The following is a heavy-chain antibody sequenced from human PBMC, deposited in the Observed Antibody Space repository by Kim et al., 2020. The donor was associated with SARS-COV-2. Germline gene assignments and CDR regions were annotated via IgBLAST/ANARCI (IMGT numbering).Heavy chain of an antibody. CDR2: IYYSGST. D-gene: IGHD6-13*01. Sequence: SETLSLTCTVSGGSISSSSYYWGWIRQPPGKGLEWIGSIYYSGSTYYNPSLKSRVTISVDTSKNQFSLKLSSVTAADTAVYYCASWGRIAALVWFDPWGQGTLVTVSS. J-gene: IGHJ5*02. CDR3: ASWGRIAALVWFDP. V-gene: IGHV4-39*07. CDR1: GGSISSSSYY.